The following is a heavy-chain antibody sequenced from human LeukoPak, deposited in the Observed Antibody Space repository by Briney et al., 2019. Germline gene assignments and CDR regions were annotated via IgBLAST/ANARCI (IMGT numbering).Heavy chain of an antibody. V-gene: IGHV4-59*01. J-gene: IGHJ6*03. Sequence: PSETLSLTCTVSGGSISSYYWSWIRQPPGKGLEWIGYIYYSGSTNYNPSLKSRVTISVDTSKNQFSLKLSSVTAADTAAYYCARVLPNLEWLPHYYMDVWGKGTTVTVSS. CDR3: ARVLPNLEWLPHYYMDV. D-gene: IGHD3-3*01. CDR1: GGSISSYY. CDR2: IYYSGST.